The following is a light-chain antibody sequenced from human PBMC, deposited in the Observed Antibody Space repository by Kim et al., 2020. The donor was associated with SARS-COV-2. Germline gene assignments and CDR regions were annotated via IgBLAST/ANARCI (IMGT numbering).Light chain of an antibody. J-gene: IGLJ3*02. V-gene: IGLV1-51*01. CDR3: GTWDSSLRGGV. CDR2: DND. Sequence: QSVLTQPPSLSAAPGQTVTISCSGSSSNIGKNYVSWYQQFPGTAPKVLIYDNDKRPSGIPDRFSGSKSGTSATLGITGLQTGDEADYYCGTWDSSLRGGVFGGGTQLTVL. CDR1: SSNIGKNY.